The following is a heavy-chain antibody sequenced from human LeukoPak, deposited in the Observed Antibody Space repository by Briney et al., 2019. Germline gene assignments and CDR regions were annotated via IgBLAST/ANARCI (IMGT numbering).Heavy chain of an antibody. CDR1: GFTFSSYA. CDR2: ISYDGSNK. CDR3: ARDSPPLRGGDDAFDI. V-gene: IGHV3-30-3*01. D-gene: IGHD2-21*02. Sequence: GGSLRLSCAASGFTFSSYAMHWVRQAPGKGLEWVAVISYDGSNKYYADSVKGRFTISRDNSKNTLYLQMNSLRAEGTAVYYCARDSPPLRGGDDAFDIWGQGTMVTVSS. J-gene: IGHJ3*02.